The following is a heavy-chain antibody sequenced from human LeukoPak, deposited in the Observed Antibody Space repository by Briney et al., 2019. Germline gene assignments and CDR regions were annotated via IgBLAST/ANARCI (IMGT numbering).Heavy chain of an antibody. Sequence: GESLKISCKGSGYSFTTYWIACVRQMPGEGLDYMGIIYPGDSDTRYSPSFQGQVTFSADKSINSAYLQWSSLKASDTDIYYCARQMIAGATKSPFDYWGQGTLVTVSS. V-gene: IGHV5-51*01. CDR3: ARQMIAGATKSPFDY. CDR1: GYSFTTYW. D-gene: IGHD1-26*01. CDR2: IYPGDSDT. J-gene: IGHJ4*02.